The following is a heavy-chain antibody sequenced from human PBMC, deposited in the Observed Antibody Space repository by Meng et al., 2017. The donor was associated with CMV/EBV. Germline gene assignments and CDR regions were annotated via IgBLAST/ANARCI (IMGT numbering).Heavy chain of an antibody. Sequence: LPLSDTGPGLVKPSGSLSVTCTVSGGSISSSSDYWGWIRQPPGKGLEWIGSIYYSVSTYYNPSLKSRVTISVYTSKNQFSLKLSSVTAADTAVYYCARDSAVAGVVYYWGQGTLVTVSS. J-gene: IGHJ4*02. CDR3: ARDSAVAGVVYY. V-gene: IGHV4-39*07. CDR1: GGSISSSSDY. CDR2: IYYSVST. D-gene: IGHD6-19*01.